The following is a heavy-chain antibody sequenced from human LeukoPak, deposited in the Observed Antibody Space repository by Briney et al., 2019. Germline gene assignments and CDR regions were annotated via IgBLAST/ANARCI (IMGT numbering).Heavy chain of an antibody. D-gene: IGHD2-15*01. CDR2: IYNSVNT. Sequence: SETLSLTCTVSGASISSYYWSWLRQPAGKELEWIGRIYNSVNTNYNPSLKSRVTMSVDMSKNQFSLKLTSVTAADTAVYYCARVIYCSGGSCYSRALDYWGQGTLVTVSS. CDR3: ARVIYCSGGSCYSRALDY. CDR1: GASISSYY. J-gene: IGHJ4*02. V-gene: IGHV4-4*07.